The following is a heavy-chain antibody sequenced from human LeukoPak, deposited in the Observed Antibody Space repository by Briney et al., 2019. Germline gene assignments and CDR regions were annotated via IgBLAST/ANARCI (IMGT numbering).Heavy chain of an antibody. D-gene: IGHD5-12*01. V-gene: IGHV4-4*07. CDR3: AREGFIVATISAFDI. J-gene: IGHJ3*02. Sequence: SETLSLACTVSGGSISSYYWSWIRQPAGKGLEWIGRIYTSGSTNYNPSLKSRVTMSVDTSRNQFSLKLSSVTAADTAVYYCAREGFIVATISAFDIWGQGTMVTVSS. CDR1: GGSISSYY. CDR2: IYTSGST.